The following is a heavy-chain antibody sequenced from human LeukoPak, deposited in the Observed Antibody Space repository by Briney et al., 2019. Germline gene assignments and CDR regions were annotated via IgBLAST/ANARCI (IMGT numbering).Heavy chain of an antibody. CDR3: ARERGGHDYGGYPWGYYYYMDV. V-gene: IGHV1-69*05. CDR1: GGTFSSYA. J-gene: IGHJ6*03. Sequence: GASVKVSCKASGGTFSSYAISWVRQAPGQGLEWMGGIIPIFGTANYAQKFQGRVTITTDESTSTAYMEPSSLRSEDTAVYYCARERGGHDYGGYPWGYYYYMDVWGKGTTVTVSS. CDR2: IIPIFGTA. D-gene: IGHD4-23*01.